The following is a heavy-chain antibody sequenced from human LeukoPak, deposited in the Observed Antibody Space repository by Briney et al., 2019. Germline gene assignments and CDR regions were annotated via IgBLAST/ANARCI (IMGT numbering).Heavy chain of an antibody. CDR1: GFTFSSYW. D-gene: IGHD2-2*01. V-gene: IGHV3-7*01. CDR3: ARGVFAPYCSSTSCATATLDY. Sequence: PGGSLRLSCAASGFTFSSYWMSWVRQAPGKGLEWVANIKKDGSEKYYVDSVKGRFTISRDNAKNSLYLQMNSLRAEDTAVYYCARGVFAPYCSSTSCATATLDYWGQGTLVTVSS. J-gene: IGHJ4*02. CDR2: IKKDGSEK.